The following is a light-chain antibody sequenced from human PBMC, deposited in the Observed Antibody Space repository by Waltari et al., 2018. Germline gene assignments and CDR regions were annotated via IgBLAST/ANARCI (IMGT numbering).Light chain of an antibody. CDR2: KAS. V-gene: IGKV1-5*03. CDR3: QQYNSYSWT. Sequence: DIQMTQSPSTLSASVGDRVTITCRASQTIGFWLAWYQQKPGRAPTLLIYKASSLETGVPSRFSGSGSGTEFTLTISSLQPDDFATYYCQQYNSYSWTFGQGTKVDIK. CDR1: QTIGFW. J-gene: IGKJ1*01.